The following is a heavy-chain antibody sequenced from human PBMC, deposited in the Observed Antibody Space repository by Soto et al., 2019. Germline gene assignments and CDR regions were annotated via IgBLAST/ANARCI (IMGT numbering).Heavy chain of an antibody. CDR2: IYRTGST. CDR3: ASRDPGTSVDY. V-gene: IGHV4-4*02. Sequence: PSETLSLTCAVSGGSFTSNNWWTWVRQPPGQGLEWIGEIYRTGSTNYNPSLKSRVTISLDKSENQFSLRVTSLTAADTAVYYCASRDPGTSVDYWGQGTLVTVSS. CDR1: GGSFTSNNW. D-gene: IGHD1-7*01. J-gene: IGHJ4*02.